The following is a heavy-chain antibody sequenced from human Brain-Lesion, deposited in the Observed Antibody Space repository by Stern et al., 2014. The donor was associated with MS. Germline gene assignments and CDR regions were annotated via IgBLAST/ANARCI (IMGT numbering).Heavy chain of an antibody. J-gene: IGHJ4*02. CDR2: YDLEDGEI. Sequence: VQLGESGAEVKKPGASVKVSCKLSGYTLTELSMHWVRQAPGKGLEWMGGYDLEDGEIMYAQKFQGRVNMTEDTSTDTAYMELSSLRSEDTAVYYCATGIGLWAFDYWGQGTLVTVSS. D-gene: IGHD7-27*01. CDR1: GYTLTELS. CDR3: ATGIGLWAFDY. V-gene: IGHV1-24*01.